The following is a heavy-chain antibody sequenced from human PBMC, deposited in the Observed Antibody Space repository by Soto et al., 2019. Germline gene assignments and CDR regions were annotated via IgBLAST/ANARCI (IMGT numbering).Heavy chain of an antibody. V-gene: IGHV3-33*01. CDR3: ARAYGGNAFWYFDL. CDR1: GFTFSAYG. D-gene: IGHD4-17*01. CDR2: IWYDGSNK. Sequence: QVQLVESGGGVVQPGKSLRLSCAASGFTFSAYGMHWVRQGPGKGLEWVTIIWYDGSNKYYADSVKGRFTISRDNSKNTLYLQMDSLRAEDTAVYYCARAYGGNAFWYFDLWGRGNLVTVSS. J-gene: IGHJ2*01.